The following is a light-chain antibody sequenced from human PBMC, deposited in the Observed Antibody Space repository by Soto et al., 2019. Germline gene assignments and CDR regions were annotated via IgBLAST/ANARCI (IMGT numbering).Light chain of an antibody. CDR1: QSVSSDY. CDR3: QQGSDWPPRYT. Sequence: EIVLTQSPGTLSLSPGERATLSCRASQSVSSDYLAWYQQKPGQAPRLLIYGASSKDTGIPDRFSGSGSGTDFTLTISRLEPEDFANYYCQQGSDWPPRYTFGQGTKLEI. V-gene: IGKV3D-20*02. J-gene: IGKJ2*01. CDR2: GAS.